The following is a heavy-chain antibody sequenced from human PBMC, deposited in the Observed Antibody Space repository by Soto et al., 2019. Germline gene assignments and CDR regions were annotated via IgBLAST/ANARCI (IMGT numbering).Heavy chain of an antibody. Sequence: QVQLQESGPGLVKPAETLSLTCSVSGASVTSGLYYWTWIRQPPGRGLEWMGFIYDGGGSNYSPSLGGRVTMSVDSSKTQFSLNLTSVTAADTAVYYCARADGREFDYDDVWGTRGDWFDPWGQGTLVTVSS. J-gene: IGHJ5*02. D-gene: IGHD3-16*01. CDR3: ARADGREFDYDDVWGTRGDWFDP. CDR2: IYDGGGS. V-gene: IGHV4-61*01. CDR1: GASVTSGLYY.